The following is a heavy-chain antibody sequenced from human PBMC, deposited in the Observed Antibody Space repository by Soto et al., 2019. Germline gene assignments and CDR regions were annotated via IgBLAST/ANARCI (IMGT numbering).Heavy chain of an antibody. CDR1: GFTFSSYA. D-gene: IGHD2-15*01. CDR2: ISSNGGST. J-gene: IGHJ6*01. V-gene: IGHV3-64D*06. Sequence: SLRLSCSASGFTFSSYAMHWVRQAPGKGLEYVSAISSNGGSTYYADSVKGRFTISRDNSKNTRYLQMSSLRAEDTAVYYCVRWGYCSGGSCLQYYYYYYGMD. CDR3: VRWGYCSGGSCLQYYYYYYGMD.